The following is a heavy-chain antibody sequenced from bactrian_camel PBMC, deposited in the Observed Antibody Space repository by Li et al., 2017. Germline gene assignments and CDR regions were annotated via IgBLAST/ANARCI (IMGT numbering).Heavy chain of an antibody. V-gene: IGHV3S40*01. Sequence: VQLVESGGGLVQAGGSLRLSCRVSAYTDCNYAMSWYRQAPGKEREFVSEVNPSGGTRYTDSVKGRFTVSRDNANNTVNLMMNSLKPEDTAMYYCAANFGPYCSGPYLARRANFLGQGTQVTVS. D-gene: IGHD2*01. CDR1: AYTDCNYA. CDR2: VNPSGGTR. J-gene: IGHJ4*01.